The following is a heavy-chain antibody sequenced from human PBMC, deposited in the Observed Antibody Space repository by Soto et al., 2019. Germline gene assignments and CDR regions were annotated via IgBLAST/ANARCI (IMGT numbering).Heavy chain of an antibody. CDR3: ARGGGSYFADYYYYGMDV. CDR2: IYYSGST. Sequence: QVQLQESGPGLVKPSQTLSLTCTVSGGSISSGGYYWSWIRQHPGKGLEWIGYIYYSGSTYYNPSLSSRVTISLDTSKNHFSLKVSSVTDADTAVYYCARGGGSYFADYYYYGMDVWGQGTTVTVSS. D-gene: IGHD1-26*01. J-gene: IGHJ6*02. CDR1: GGSISSGGYY. V-gene: IGHV4-31*03.